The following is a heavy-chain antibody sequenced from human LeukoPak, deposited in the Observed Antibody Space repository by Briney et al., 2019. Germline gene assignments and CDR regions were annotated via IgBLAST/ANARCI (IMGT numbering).Heavy chain of an antibody. CDR3: ARGSSSITTVVTGYFDY. CDR1: GGSISSYY. CDR2: IYYSGST. V-gene: IGHV4-59*01. J-gene: IGHJ4*02. Sequence: SETLSLTCTVPGGSISSYYWSWIRQPPGKGLEWIGYIYYSGSTNYNPSLKSRVTISVDTSKNQFSLKLSSVTAADTAVYYCARGSSSITTVVTGYFDYWGQGTLVTVSS. D-gene: IGHD4-23*01.